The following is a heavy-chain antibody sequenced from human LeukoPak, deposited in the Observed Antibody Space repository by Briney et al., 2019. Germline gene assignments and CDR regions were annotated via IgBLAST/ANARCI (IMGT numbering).Heavy chain of an antibody. CDR1: GGSISSYY. D-gene: IGHD3-22*01. Sequence: KPSETLSLTCTVSGGSISSYYWSWIRQPPGKGLEWIGYIYYSGSTNYNPSLKSRVTISVDTSKNQFSLKLSSVTAADTAVYYCAREFTPYYDSSGYYYYGAFDIWGQGTMVTVSS. V-gene: IGHV4-59*01. CDR3: AREFTPYYDSSGYYYYGAFDI. J-gene: IGHJ3*02. CDR2: IYYSGST.